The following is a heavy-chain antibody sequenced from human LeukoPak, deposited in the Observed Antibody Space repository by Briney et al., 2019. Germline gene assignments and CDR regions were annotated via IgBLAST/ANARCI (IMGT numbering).Heavy chain of an antibody. Sequence: PGGSLRLSCAASGFTFSSYGVSWVRQVPGKGLEWVANIKKDGSEKKYVDSVKGRFTISRDNAENSLYLQMNSLRVEDTAVYYCVREGGSDWYSGWFDPWGQGTLVTVSS. J-gene: IGHJ5*02. CDR3: VREGGSDWYSGWFDP. D-gene: IGHD6-19*01. CDR1: GFTFSSYG. V-gene: IGHV3-7*01. CDR2: IKKDGSEK.